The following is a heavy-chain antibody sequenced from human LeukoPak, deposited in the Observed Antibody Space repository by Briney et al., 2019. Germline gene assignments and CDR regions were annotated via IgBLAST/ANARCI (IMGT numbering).Heavy chain of an antibody. V-gene: IGHV3-30*03. CDR3: ARGMATIPLIFDY. Sequence: GGSLRLSCAASGFTFSSYGMHWVRQAPGKGLEWVAVISYDGSNKYYADSVKGRFTISRDNSKNTLYLQMNSLRAEDTAVYYCARGMATIPLIFDYWGQGTLVTVSS. J-gene: IGHJ4*02. D-gene: IGHD5-24*01. CDR2: ISYDGSNK. CDR1: GFTFSSYG.